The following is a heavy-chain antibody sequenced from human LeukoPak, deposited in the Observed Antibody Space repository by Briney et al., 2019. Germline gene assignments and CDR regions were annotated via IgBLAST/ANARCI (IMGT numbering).Heavy chain of an antibody. CDR1: GFSFSSHW. J-gene: IGHJ4*02. CDR2: IKEDGGVK. CDR3: ARDSTWQLDY. Sequence: QSGGSLRLSCTTSGFSFSSHWMTWVRQPPGKGLEWVANIKEDGGVKYYVDSVEGRFTISRDNTKNVLYLEMNSLRADDMAVYFCARDSTWQLDYWGQGTLITVSS. D-gene: IGHD5-12*01. V-gene: IGHV3-7*03.